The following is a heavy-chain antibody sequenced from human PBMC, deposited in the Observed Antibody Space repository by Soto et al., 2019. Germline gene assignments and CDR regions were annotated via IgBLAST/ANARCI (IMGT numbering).Heavy chain of an antibody. CDR3: ARHYSSGSRNWFDP. D-gene: IGHD6-19*01. CDR1: GGSINSSSYF. CDR2: IYYSGST. V-gene: IGHV4-39*01. Sequence: TSETLSLTCSVSGGSINSSSYFWGWVRQPPGKGLEWIGSIYYSGSTYYNPSLRSRVTISVDTSKNQFSLQLISVTAADTAVFYCARHYSSGSRNWFDPWGQGTLVTVSS. J-gene: IGHJ5*02.